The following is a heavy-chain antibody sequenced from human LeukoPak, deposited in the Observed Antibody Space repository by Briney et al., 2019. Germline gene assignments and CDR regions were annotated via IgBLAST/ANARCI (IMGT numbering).Heavy chain of an antibody. CDR2: ISWNSGNK. CDR1: GFTLEDYA. CDR3: AKDHGSSWYGWFDP. D-gene: IGHD6-13*01. V-gene: IGHV3-9*01. Sequence: GGSLRLSCVASGFTLEDYAMHRVRQTPGKGLEWVSGISWNSGNKGYADSVKGRFTISRDNAKNSLYLQMNSLRAEDTALYYCAKDHGSSWYGWFDPWGQGTLVTVSS. J-gene: IGHJ5*02.